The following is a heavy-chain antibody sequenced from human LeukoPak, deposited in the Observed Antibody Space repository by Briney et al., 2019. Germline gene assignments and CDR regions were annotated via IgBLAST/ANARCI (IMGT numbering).Heavy chain of an antibody. J-gene: IGHJ6*03. Sequence: GGSLRLSCAASGFTFSNYYMSWIRQAPGKGLEWISYVSESGALTYYADSVKGRFTISRDNSKNTLYLQMNSLRVEDTAVYYCAKGVGGSANYYYMDVWGKGTTVTVSS. V-gene: IGHV3-11*06. CDR3: AKGVGGSANYYYMDV. D-gene: IGHD3-10*01. CDR1: GFTFSNYY. CDR2: VSESGALT.